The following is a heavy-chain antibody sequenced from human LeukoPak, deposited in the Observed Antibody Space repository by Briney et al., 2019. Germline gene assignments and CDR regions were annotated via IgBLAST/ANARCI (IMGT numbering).Heavy chain of an antibody. J-gene: IGHJ4*02. CDR1: GFTFSSSA. D-gene: IGHD2-15*01. Sequence: GGSLRLSCAASGFTFSSSAMNWVRQAPGKGLEWVSYISPGSSTMYYADSVKGRFTISRDNAKNSLYLQMSRLRDEDTAVYYCAKLGQVKSVVAAREIYFDYWGQGTLVTVSS. CDR3: AKLGQVKSVVAAREIYFDY. CDR2: ISPGSSTM. V-gene: IGHV3-48*02.